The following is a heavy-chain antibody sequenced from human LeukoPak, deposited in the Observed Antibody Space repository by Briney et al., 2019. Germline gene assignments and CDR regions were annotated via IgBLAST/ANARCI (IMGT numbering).Heavy chain of an antibody. CDR1: GGSISSGDYY. D-gene: IGHD7-27*01. CDR2: IYYSGST. Sequence: SDTLSLTCPVPGGSISSGDYYWSWIRQPPGKGLEWTGYIYYSGSTYYNPSLKSRVNISVDTSKNQFSLTLSSVTAADTAVHYCARLGDENWGSEIDYWRQGTLLLVS. J-gene: IGHJ4*02. CDR3: ARLGDENWGSEIDY. V-gene: IGHV4-30-4*02.